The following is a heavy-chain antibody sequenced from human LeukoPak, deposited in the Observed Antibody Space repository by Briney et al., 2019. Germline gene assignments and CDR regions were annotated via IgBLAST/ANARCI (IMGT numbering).Heavy chain of an antibody. CDR3: ATMVRGVNPDY. J-gene: IGHJ4*02. V-gene: IGHV4-38-2*02. D-gene: IGHD3-10*01. Sequence: PSETLSLTCTVSGYSINSGYYWGWLRQPPGKGLEWIGSIYHSGSTYYNPSLKSRVTISVDTSKNQFSLKLSSVTAADTAVYYCATMVRGVNPDYWGQGTLVTVSS. CDR1: GYSINSGYY. CDR2: IYHSGST.